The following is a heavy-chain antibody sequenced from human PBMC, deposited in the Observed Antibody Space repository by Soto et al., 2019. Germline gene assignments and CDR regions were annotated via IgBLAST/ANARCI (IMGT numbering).Heavy chain of an antibody. CDR3: ARPEYSSSSYGMDV. D-gene: IGHD6-6*01. CDR1: GFTFSSYS. CDR2: ISSSSSTI. Sequence: EVQLVESGGGLVQPGGSLRLSCAASGFTFSSYSMNWVRQAPGKGLEWVSYISSSSSTIYYADSVKGRFTISRDNAKNSLYLQMTSLRDEDTAVYYCARPEYSSSSYGMDVWGKGTTVTVSS. J-gene: IGHJ6*04. V-gene: IGHV3-48*02.